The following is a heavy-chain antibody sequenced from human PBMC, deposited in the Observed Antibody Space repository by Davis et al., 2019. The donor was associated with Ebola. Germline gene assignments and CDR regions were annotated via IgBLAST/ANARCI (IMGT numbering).Heavy chain of an antibody. D-gene: IGHD2-8*01. CDR3: ARDNVNGMDV. CDR2: IYYSGST. J-gene: IGHJ6*02. V-gene: IGHV4-59*01. CDR1: GGSISSYY. Sequence: MPGGSLRLSCTVSGGSISSYYWSWIRQPPGKGLEWIGYIYYSGSTNYNPSLKSRVTISVDTSKNQFSLKLSSVTAADTAVYYCARDNVNGMDVWGQGTTVTVSS.